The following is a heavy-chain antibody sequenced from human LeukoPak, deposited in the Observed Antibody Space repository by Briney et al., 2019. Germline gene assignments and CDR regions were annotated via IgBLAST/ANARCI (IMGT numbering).Heavy chain of an antibody. V-gene: IGHV3-48*01. CDR1: GFTVSSNY. CDR3: ARKEGAVYYYYGMDV. D-gene: IGHD1-26*01. CDR2: ISSSSSTI. J-gene: IGHJ6*02. Sequence: GGSLRLSCAASGFTVSSNYMSWVRQAPGKGLEWVSYISSSSSTIYYADSVKGRFTISRDNAKNSLYLQMNSLRAEDTAVYYCARKEGAVYYYYGMDVWGQGTTVTVSS.